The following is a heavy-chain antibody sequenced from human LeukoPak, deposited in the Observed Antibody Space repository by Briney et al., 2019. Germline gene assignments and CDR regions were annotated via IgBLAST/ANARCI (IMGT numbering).Heavy chain of an antibody. Sequence: GGSLRLSCAASGFTFSSYAMSWVRQAPGKGLEWVAYISGGGIGTYYADAVKGRFTISRDNSKNTKYVQMNSLRDDDTAVYFCAKGSGSGTHLPSARFDYWGQGTTVTVSS. D-gene: IGHD3-10*01. J-gene: IGHJ4*02. CDR2: ISGGGIGT. CDR3: AKGSGSGTHLPSARFDY. CDR1: GFTFSSYA. V-gene: IGHV3-23*01.